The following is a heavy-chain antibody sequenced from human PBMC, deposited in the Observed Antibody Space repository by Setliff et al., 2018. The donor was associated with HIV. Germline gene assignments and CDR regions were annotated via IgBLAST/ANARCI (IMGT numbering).Heavy chain of an antibody. CDR1: GVSINRTDHY. CDR2: VSQSGST. CDR3: ARVPVPGANWFDP. V-gene: IGHV4-39*01. Sequence: SETLSLTCSVSGVSINRTDHYWGWIRQSPGKSLEWIGSVSQSGSTYYNPSFKSRITISVDRSKNLFSLKLISVTAADQGVYYCARVPVPGANWFDPWGLGTLVTVSS. J-gene: IGHJ5*02.